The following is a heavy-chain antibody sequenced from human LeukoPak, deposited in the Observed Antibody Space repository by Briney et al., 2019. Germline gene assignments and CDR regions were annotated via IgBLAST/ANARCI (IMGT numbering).Heavy chain of an antibody. CDR1: GGSFSSYY. Sequence: SETLSLTCAVYGGSFSSYYWSWIRQPPGKGLEWIGEINHSGSTNYNPSLKSRVTISVDTSKNQFSLKLSSVTAADTAVYYCARGLHEGAFDPWGQGTLVTVSS. J-gene: IGHJ5*02. CDR2: INHSGST. CDR3: ARGLHEGAFDP. V-gene: IGHV4-34*01.